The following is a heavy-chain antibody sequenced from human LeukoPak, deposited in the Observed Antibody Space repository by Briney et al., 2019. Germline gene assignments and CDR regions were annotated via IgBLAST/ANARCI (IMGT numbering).Heavy chain of an antibody. D-gene: IGHD3-22*01. CDR1: GFTFITYW. J-gene: IGHJ4*02. Sequence: GGSLRLSCAASGFTFITYWMSWVRQAPGKGLEWVANIKPDGSETYYVGSVKGRFTVSRDNAKNSLYLQMNSLRAEDTAVYYCAKAFPDYYDSSGYYDYWGQGTLVTVSS. V-gene: IGHV3-7*01. CDR2: IKPDGSET. CDR3: AKAFPDYYDSSGYYDY.